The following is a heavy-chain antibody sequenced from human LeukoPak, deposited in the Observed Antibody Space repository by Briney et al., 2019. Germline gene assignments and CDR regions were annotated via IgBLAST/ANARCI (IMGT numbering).Heavy chain of an antibody. Sequence: GGSLRLSCAASGFTFSSYSMNWVRQAPGKGLEWVSSISSSSYIYYTDSMKGRFTISRDNAKKSLYLQMNSLRAEDTAVYYCARGHGVVAASDDAFDIWGQGTMVTVSS. J-gene: IGHJ3*02. V-gene: IGHV3-21*01. CDR3: ARGHGVVAASDDAFDI. D-gene: IGHD2-2*01. CDR1: GFTFSSYS. CDR2: ISSSSYI.